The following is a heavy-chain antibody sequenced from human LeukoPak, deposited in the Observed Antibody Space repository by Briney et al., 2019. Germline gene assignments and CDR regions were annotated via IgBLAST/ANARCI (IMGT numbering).Heavy chain of an antibody. Sequence: GESLKISCKGSGYSFTSSWIGWVRQMSRKGLEWMGIVFPADSDTRYSPSFQGQVTFSVDKSISTAYLQWSSLKASDSAMYYCARHGGAFDYWGQGTLVTVSS. V-gene: IGHV5-51*01. J-gene: IGHJ4*02. CDR3: ARHGGAFDY. D-gene: IGHD4-17*01. CDR1: GYSFTSSW. CDR2: VFPADSDT.